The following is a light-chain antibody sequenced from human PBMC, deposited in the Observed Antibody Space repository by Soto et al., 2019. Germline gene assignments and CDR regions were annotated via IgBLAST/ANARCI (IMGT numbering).Light chain of an antibody. CDR2: STN. V-gene: IGLV8-61*01. Sequence: QTVVTQEPSFSVSPGGTVTLTCGLSSGSVSPTYYPTWYQQTPGQAPRTLIYSTNARSSGVPDRFSGSILGNKAALTITGAQADDESDYYCVLYMGNGISVFGGGTKVTVL. CDR1: SGSVSPTYY. J-gene: IGLJ2*01. CDR3: VLYMGNGISV.